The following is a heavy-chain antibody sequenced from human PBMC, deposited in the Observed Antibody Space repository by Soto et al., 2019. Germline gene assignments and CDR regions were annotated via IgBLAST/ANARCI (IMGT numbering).Heavy chain of an antibody. Sequence: GASVKVSCKASGGTFSSYAISWVRQAPGQGLEWMGGIIPIFGTTNYAQKFQGRVTITADESTSTVYMELNSLRAEDTAVYYCAKHPSSSWYSGRFFWFDPWGQGTLVTVSS. D-gene: IGHD6-13*01. CDR2: IIPIFGTT. CDR1: GGTFSSYA. V-gene: IGHV1-69*13. CDR3: AKHPSSSWYSGRFFWFDP. J-gene: IGHJ5*02.